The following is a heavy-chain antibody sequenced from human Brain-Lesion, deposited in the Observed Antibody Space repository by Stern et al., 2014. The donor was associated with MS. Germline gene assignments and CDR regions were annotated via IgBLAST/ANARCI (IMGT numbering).Heavy chain of an antibody. Sequence: DQLVESGGGVVQPGRSLRLSCAASGFPFISYGIHWVRQAPGKGLEWVTVIWFDGNTKYYADSVKGRFTISRDNSKNTVYLHMDSLRADDTAVYYCAREDCGGDCPPNYWGRGTLVTVSS. J-gene: IGHJ4*02. CDR2: IWFDGNTK. CDR1: GFPFISYG. D-gene: IGHD2-21*02. CDR3: AREDCGGDCPPNY. V-gene: IGHV3-33*01.